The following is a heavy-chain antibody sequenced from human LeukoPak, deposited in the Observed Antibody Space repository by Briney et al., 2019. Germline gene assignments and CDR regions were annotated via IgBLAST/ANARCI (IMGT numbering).Heavy chain of an antibody. V-gene: IGHV1-46*01. Sequence: ASVKVSCKASGYTFTSYYMHWVRQAPGQGFEWMGIINPSGGSTSYAQKFQGRVTMTRDTSTSTVYMELSSLRSEDTAVYYCARAGGACYGSGSYGDYWGQGTLVTVSS. D-gene: IGHD3-10*01. CDR1: GYTFTSYY. CDR3: ARAGGACYGSGSYGDY. J-gene: IGHJ4*02. CDR2: INPSGGST.